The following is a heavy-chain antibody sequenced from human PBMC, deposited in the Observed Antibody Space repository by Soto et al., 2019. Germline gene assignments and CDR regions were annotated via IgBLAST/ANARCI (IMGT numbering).Heavy chain of an antibody. D-gene: IGHD2-2*01. Sequence: ASVKVSCKASGYTFTGYYIHWVRQAPGQGLEWMGWINPNSGGTNYAQKFQGRVTMTRDTSISTAYMELSRLRSDDTAVYYCARLPVPLDIVVLPAASYDYWGQGTMVALSS. J-gene: IGHJ4*02. V-gene: IGHV1-2*02. CDR2: INPNSGGT. CDR3: ARLPVPLDIVVLPAASYDY. CDR1: GYTFTGYY.